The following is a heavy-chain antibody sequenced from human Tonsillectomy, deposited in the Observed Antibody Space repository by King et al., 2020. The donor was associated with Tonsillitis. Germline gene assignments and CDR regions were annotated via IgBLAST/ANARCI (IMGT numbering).Heavy chain of an antibody. J-gene: IGHJ3*02. CDR2: ISYDGSNK. D-gene: IGHD2-15*01. Sequence: HVQLVESGGGVVQPGRSLRLSCAASGFTFSSYGMHWVRQAPGKGLEWVAVISYDGSNKYYADSVKGRFTISRDNSKNTLYLQMNSLRAEDTAVYYCAKGIWKLPRYTLLNEAFDIWGQGTMVTVSS. CDR3: AKGIWKLPRYTLLNEAFDI. V-gene: IGHV3-30*18. CDR1: GFTFSSYG.